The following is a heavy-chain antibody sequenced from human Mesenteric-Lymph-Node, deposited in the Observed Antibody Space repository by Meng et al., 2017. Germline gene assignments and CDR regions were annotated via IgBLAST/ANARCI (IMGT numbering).Heavy chain of an antibody. CDR2: ISAYNGNT. D-gene: IGHD5-12*01. V-gene: IGHV1-18*04. Sequence: QVELVQSGAGVKKPGASGKVYCKASGYTFTSYYMHWVRQAPGQGLEGMGWISAYNGNTNYAQKLQGRVTMTTDTSTSTAYMALRSLRSDDTAVYYCARDRIVATIDYWGQGTLVTVSS. CDR1: GYTFTSYY. J-gene: IGHJ4*02. CDR3: ARDRIVATIDY.